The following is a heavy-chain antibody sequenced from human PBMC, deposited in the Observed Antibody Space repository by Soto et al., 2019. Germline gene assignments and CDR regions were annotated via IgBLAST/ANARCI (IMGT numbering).Heavy chain of an antibody. CDR2: ISYDGSNK. J-gene: IGHJ6*02. V-gene: IGHV3-30*18. Sequence: GGSLRLSCAASEFTFNVFVMHWVRQAPGKGLEWVAVISYDGSNKYYADSVKGRFTISRDNSKNTLYLQMNSLRAEDTAVYYCAKDSYSSSPRGYYYYGMDVWGQGTTVTVSS. CDR1: EFTFNVFV. D-gene: IGHD6-6*01. CDR3: AKDSYSSSPRGYYYYGMDV.